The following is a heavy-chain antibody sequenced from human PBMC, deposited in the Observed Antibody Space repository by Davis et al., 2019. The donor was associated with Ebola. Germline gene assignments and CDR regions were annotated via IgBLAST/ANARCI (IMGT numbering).Heavy chain of an antibody. CDR1: GFTFSSYA. V-gene: IGHV3-30-3*01. Sequence: LSLTCAASGFTFSSYAMHWVRQAPGKGLEWVAVISYDGSNKYYADSVKGRFTISRDNSKNTLYLQMNSLRAEDTAVYYCARDFSRVAVAGTGFMTGYYYYYGMDVWGKGTTVTVSS. J-gene: IGHJ6*04. D-gene: IGHD6-13*01. CDR3: ARDFSRVAVAGTGFMTGYYYYYGMDV. CDR2: ISYDGSNK.